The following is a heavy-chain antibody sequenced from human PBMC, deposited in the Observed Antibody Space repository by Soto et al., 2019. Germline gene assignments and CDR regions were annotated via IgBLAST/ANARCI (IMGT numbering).Heavy chain of an antibody. CDR3: ASARWDY. V-gene: IGHV4-34*12. J-gene: IGHJ4*02. Sequence: SSETLSLTCAVSGWSFNANCWSWIRQPPGKGLEWIGEIFHSGSTNYNPSLKSRVTISVDTSKNQFSLKLSSVTAADTAIYYCASARWDYWGQGTQVTVSS. CDR2: IFHSGST. CDR1: GWSFNANC.